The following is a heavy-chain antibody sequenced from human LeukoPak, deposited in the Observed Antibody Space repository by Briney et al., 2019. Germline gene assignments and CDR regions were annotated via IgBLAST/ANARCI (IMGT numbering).Heavy chain of an antibody. CDR2: IYTSGST. Sequence: SETLSLTCTVSGGSISSYYWSWIRQPAGKGLEWIGRIYTSGSTNYNPSLKSRVTMSVDTSKNQFSLKLSSVTAADTAVYYCASALSYYDILTGYYYYFDYWGQGTLVTVSS. CDR3: ASALSYYDILTGYYYYFDY. J-gene: IGHJ4*02. D-gene: IGHD3-9*01. CDR1: GGSISSYY. V-gene: IGHV4-4*07.